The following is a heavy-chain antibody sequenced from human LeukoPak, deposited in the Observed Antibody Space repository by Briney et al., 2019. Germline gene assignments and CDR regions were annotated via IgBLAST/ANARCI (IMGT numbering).Heavy chain of an antibody. D-gene: IGHD3-22*01. CDR2: ISGSGGNT. CDR1: GFTFSSYG. V-gene: IGHV3-23*01. CDR3: VRYYYDSSGYYYFDY. Sequence: GGSLRLSCAASGFTFSSYGMSWVRQAPGKGLEWVSAISGSGGNTYYADSVKGRFTISRDNSKNSLYLQMNSLRAEDTAVYYCVRYYYDSSGYYYFDYWGQGTLVTVSS. J-gene: IGHJ4*02.